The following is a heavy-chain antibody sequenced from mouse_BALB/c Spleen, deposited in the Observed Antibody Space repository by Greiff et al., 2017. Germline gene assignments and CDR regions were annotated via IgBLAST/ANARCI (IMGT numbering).Heavy chain of an antibody. CDR3: ARELAGTWAMDY. CDR2: ISSGGGNS. J-gene: IGHJ4*01. V-gene: IGHV5-9*03. D-gene: IGHD4-1*01. Sequence: EVKLMESGGGLVKPGGSLKLSCAASGFTFSSYTMSWVRQTPEKRLEWVATISSGGGNSYYPDSVKGRFTISRDNAKNNRYLQMSSLRSGDTALYYCARELAGTWAMDYWGQGTSVTVSA. CDR1: GFTFSSYT.